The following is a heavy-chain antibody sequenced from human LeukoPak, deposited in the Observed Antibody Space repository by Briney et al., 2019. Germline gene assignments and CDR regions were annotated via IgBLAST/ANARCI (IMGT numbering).Heavy chain of an antibody. J-gene: IGHJ4*02. CDR1: GGPMKDYY. Sequence: SETLSLTCSFSGGPMKDYYWSWIRQPPGKGLEWIAYINDNGHSGYNPALESRLTISVDTPKNNFSLSLRSFPAAAPAVYFFARESADSVRGRFSDYWGQGILVTVSS. CDR3: ARESADSVRGRFSDY. V-gene: IGHV4-59*12. CDR2: INDNGHS. D-gene: IGHD3-3*01.